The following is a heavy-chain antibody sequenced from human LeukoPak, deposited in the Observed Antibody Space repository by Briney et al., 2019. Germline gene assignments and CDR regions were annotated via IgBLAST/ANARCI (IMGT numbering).Heavy chain of an antibody. CDR3: AKGAIAARLPWYFDL. V-gene: IGHV3-23*01. Sequence: PGGSLRLSCAASGFTFSSYPMSWVRQAPGKGLEWVSAISGSGGSTYSADSVKGRFTISRDNSKNTLYLQMNSLRAEDTAVYYCAKGAIAARLPWYFDLWGRGTLVTVSS. D-gene: IGHD6-6*01. CDR2: ISGSGGST. CDR1: GFTFSSYP. J-gene: IGHJ2*01.